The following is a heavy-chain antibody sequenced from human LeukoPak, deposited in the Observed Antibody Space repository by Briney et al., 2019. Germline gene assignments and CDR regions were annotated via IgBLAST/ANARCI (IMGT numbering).Heavy chain of an antibody. CDR3: AREYCSSTSCFDYFDY. CDR1: GYTFTGYY. Sequence: ASVKVSCKASGYTFTGYYMHWVRQAPGQGLEWMGWINPNSGGTNYAQKFQGWVTMTRDKSISTAYMELSMLSSDDTAVYYCAREYCSSTSCFDYFDYWGQGTLVTVSS. D-gene: IGHD2-2*01. V-gene: IGHV1-2*04. J-gene: IGHJ4*02. CDR2: INPNSGGT.